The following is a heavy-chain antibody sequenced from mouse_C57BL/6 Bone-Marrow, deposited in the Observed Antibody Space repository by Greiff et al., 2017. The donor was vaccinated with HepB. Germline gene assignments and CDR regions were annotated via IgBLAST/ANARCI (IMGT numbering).Heavy chain of an antibody. Sequence: EVKLVESGGGLVKPGGSLKLSCAASGFTFSDYGMHWVRQAPEKGLEWVAYISSGSSTIYYADTVKGRFTISRDNAKNTLFLQMTSLRSEDTAMYYCARIYDYGVDYWGQGTTLTVSS. J-gene: IGHJ2*01. CDR1: GFTFSDYG. V-gene: IGHV5-17*01. D-gene: IGHD2-4*01. CDR2: ISSGSSTI. CDR3: ARIYDYGVDY.